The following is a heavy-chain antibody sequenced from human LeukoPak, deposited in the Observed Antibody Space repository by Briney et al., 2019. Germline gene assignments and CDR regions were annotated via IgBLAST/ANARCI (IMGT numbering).Heavy chain of an antibody. CDR3: AKNVVFTRYFDS. V-gene: IGHV3-23*01. Sequence: GGSLRLSCAASGLTFSNHAVSWVRQAPGKGQQWVSVISGGGRTTEYADSVKGRFTVSRDNSVNTLSLHMDSLRVEDTAIYYCAKNVVFTRYFDSWGQGTLVTVSS. CDR2: ISGGGRTT. CDR1: GLTFSNHA. D-gene: IGHD2-21*01. J-gene: IGHJ4*02.